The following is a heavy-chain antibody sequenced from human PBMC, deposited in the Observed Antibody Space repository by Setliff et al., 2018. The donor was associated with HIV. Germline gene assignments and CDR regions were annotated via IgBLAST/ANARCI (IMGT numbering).Heavy chain of an antibody. CDR2: IYYSGNT. V-gene: IGHV4-31*03. J-gene: IGHJ4*02. CDR1: GASINSGGYY. CDR3: ARGGYNGYELPFDG. Sequence: PSETLSLTCIVSGASINSGGYYRTWIRQHPGKGLEWIGHIYYSGNTQYNPSLKSRLSISVDRSQNHLFLRLRSVTAADTAVYYCARGGYNGYELPFDGWGQGTLVTVSS. D-gene: IGHD5-12*01.